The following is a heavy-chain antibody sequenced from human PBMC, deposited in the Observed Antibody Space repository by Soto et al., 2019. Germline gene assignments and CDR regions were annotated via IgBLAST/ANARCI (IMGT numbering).Heavy chain of an antibody. V-gene: IGHV1-18*01. CDR1: GYTFTSYG. CDR2: ISAYSGNT. J-gene: IGHJ4*02. CDR3: ARAGGQQLVPFDY. D-gene: IGHD6-13*01. Sequence: ASVKVSCKASGYTFTSYGISWVRQAPGQGLEWMGWISAYSGNTNYAQKLQGRVTMTTDTSISTAYMELSRLRSDDTAVYYCARAGGQQLVPFDYWGQGTLVTVSS.